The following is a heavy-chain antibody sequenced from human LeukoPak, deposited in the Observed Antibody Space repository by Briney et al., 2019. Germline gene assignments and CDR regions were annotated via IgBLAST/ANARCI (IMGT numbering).Heavy chain of an antibody. J-gene: IGHJ5*02. CDR2: MNPNSGYT. CDR3: ARGGEHGITNWFDP. D-gene: IGHD3-10*01. CDR1: GYTFTSYD. Sequence: ASVKVSCKASGYTFTSYDINWVRQATGQGLEWLGYMNPNSGYTGYAQKFQGRVTMTSDTSINTAYMELSSLRSEDTAVYYCARGGEHGITNWFDPWGQGTLVTVSS. V-gene: IGHV1-8*01.